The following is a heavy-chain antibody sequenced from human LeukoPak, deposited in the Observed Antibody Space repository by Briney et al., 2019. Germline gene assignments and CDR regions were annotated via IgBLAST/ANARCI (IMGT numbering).Heavy chain of an antibody. D-gene: IGHD3-22*01. CDR2: IYWDDDK. V-gene: IGHV2-5*02. Sequence: SGPTLVNPTQTPTLTCTFSGFSLSTSGVGVGWIRQPPGKALEWLALIYWDDDKRYSPSLKSRLTITKDTSKNQVVLTMTNMDPVDTATYYCAHSSYYHDSSGYYMDYWGQGTLVTVSS. J-gene: IGHJ4*02. CDR1: GFSLSTSGVG. CDR3: AHSSYYHDSSGYYMDY.